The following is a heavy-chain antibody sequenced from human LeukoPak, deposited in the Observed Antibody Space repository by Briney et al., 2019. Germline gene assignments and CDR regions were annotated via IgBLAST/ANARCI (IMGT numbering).Heavy chain of an antibody. CDR2: LYSNGST. J-gene: IGHJ6*02. D-gene: IGHD2-15*01. V-gene: IGHV3-53*01. Sequence: PGGSLRLSCAASGFAVSSKFMSWVRQAPGKGLEWVSILYSNGSTYYADSVKGRFTISRDNAKNSLYLQMNSLRAEDTAVYYCARETRRDCSGGSCYLGDVWGQGTTVTVSS. CDR3: ARETRRDCSGGSCYLGDV. CDR1: GFAVSSKF.